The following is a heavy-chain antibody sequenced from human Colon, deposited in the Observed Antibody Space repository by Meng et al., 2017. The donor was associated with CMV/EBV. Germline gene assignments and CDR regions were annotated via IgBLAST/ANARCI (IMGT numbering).Heavy chain of an antibody. J-gene: IGHJ4*02. CDR2: INPNSGGT. V-gene: IGHV1-2*02. D-gene: IGHD3-9*01. CDR3: ARDYDILTGYPDY. Sequence: SVKVSCKASGYTFTGYYMHWVRQAPGQGLEWMGWINPNSGGTNYAQKFQGRVTMTRDTSISTAYMELSRLRSDDTAVYYCARDYDILTGYPDYWGQGTLVTVSS. CDR1: GYTFTGYY.